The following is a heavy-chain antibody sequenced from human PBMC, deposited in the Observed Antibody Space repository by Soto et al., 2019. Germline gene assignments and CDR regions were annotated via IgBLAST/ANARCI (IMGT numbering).Heavy chain of an antibody. Sequence: SGTLSLTCTVSGGSISSGGYYWSWIRQHPGKGLEWIGYIYYSGSTYYNPSLKSRVTISVDTSKNQFSLKLSSVTAADTAVYYCARYGPSYYSGSAFWGKGTTVTVSS. V-gene: IGHV4-31*03. D-gene: IGHD3-10*01. CDR1: GGSISSGGYY. J-gene: IGHJ6*04. CDR2: IYYSGST. CDR3: ARYGPSYYSGSAF.